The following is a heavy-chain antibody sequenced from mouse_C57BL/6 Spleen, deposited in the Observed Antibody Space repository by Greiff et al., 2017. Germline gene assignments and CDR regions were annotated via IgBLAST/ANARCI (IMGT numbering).Heavy chain of an antibody. CDR2: ISGGGGNT. V-gene: IGHV5-9*01. CDR3: ARHRRGYYFDY. J-gene: IGHJ2*01. Sequence: EVQLVESGGGLVKPGGSLKLSCAASGFTFSSYTMSWVRQTPEKRLEWVATISGGGGNTYYPDSVKGRFTISRDNAKNTLYLQMSSLRCEDTALYYCARHRRGYYFDYWGQGTTLTVSS. CDR1: GFTFSSYT.